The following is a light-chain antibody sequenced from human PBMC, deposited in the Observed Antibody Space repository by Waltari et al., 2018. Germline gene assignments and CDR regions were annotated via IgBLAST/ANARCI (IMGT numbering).Light chain of an antibody. Sequence: QSALTQPVSVSGPPGQSVTVACTGPSSEMGGYDFVSWYQQYPGKAPKLIIYDVHKRPPGVPGRFSGSKSGNTATLTISGLLNGDEADYYCGSYAGADTSVLFGGGTTLTVL. V-gene: IGLV2-11*01. CDR1: SSEMGGYDF. J-gene: IGLJ3*02. CDR2: DVH. CDR3: GSYAGADTSVL.